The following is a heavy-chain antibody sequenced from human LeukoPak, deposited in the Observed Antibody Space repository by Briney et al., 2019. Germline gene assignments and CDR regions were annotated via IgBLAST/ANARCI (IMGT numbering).Heavy chain of an antibody. CDR2: ISGSGGST. CDR1: GFTFSTYA. J-gene: IGHJ4*02. Sequence: GGSLRLSCAASGFTFSTYAMSWVRQAPGKGLEWVSAISGSGGSTYYADSVKGRFTISRDNSKNTLYLQMNGLRAEDTAVYYCARAKGYLYSSSWALSFDYWGQGTLVTVSS. CDR3: ARAKGYLYSSSWALSFDY. V-gene: IGHV3-23*01. D-gene: IGHD6-13*01.